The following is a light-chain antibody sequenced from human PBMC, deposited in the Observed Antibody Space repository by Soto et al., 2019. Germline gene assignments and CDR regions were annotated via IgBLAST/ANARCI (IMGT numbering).Light chain of an antibody. J-gene: IGKJ1*01. Sequence: EIVMTQSPATLSVSPRERATLSCRASQSVSSNLAWYQQKPGQAPRLLIYGASTRATGIPARFSGSGSGTEFTLTISSLQSEDFAVYYCQQYNNWPSGTFGQGTKVEIK. CDR2: GAS. V-gene: IGKV3-15*01. CDR3: QQYNNWPSGT. CDR1: QSVSSN.